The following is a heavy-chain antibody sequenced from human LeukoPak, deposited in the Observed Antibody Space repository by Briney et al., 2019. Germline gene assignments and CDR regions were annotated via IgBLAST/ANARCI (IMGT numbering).Heavy chain of an antibody. V-gene: IGHV3-21*01. Sequence: GGSLRLSCAASGFTFSSYSINWVRQAPGKGLEWVSSISSSSSYIYYADSVKGRFTISRDNAKNSLYLQMNSLRAEDTAVYYCARVVATMGFDYWGQGSLVTVSS. CDR2: ISSSSSYI. CDR1: GFTFSSYS. D-gene: IGHD5-12*01. J-gene: IGHJ4*02. CDR3: ARVVATMGFDY.